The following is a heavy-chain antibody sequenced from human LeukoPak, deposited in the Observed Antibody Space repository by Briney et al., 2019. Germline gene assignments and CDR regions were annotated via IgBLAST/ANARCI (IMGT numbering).Heavy chain of an antibody. V-gene: IGHV5-51*01. CDR1: GYSFSSDW. CDR3: TRGCSGGSCSRDAMDV. CDR2: IFPIDSET. D-gene: IGHD2-15*01. J-gene: IGHJ6*02. Sequence: GESLNISCKASGYSFSSDWIAGVRQMPGKGLEWMGIIFPIDSETTYSPSFQGQVTISADKSISTAYLQWSSLKASDTAMYYCTRGCSGGSCSRDAMDVWGQGTMVTVSS.